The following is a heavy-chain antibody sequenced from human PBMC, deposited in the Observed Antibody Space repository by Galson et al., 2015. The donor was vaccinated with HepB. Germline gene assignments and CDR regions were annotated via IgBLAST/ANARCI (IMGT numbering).Heavy chain of an antibody. CDR2: INPSGGST. V-gene: IGHV1-46*01. J-gene: IGHJ4*02. CDR1: GYTFTSYY. D-gene: IGHD3-22*01. Sequence: SVKVSCKASGYTFTSYYMHWVRQAPGQGLEWMGIINPSGGSTSYAQKFQGRVTMTRDTSTSTVYMELSSLRSEDTAVYYCARDEPYYYDSSGYSPSLDYWGQGTLVTVSS. CDR3: ARDEPYYYDSSGYSPSLDY.